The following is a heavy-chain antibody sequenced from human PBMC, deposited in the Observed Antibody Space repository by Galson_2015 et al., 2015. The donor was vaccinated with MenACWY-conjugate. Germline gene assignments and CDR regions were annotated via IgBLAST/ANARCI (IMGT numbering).Heavy chain of an antibody. J-gene: IGHJ4*02. D-gene: IGHD1-26*01. CDR2: ISGYNGET. CDR3: GRGPTLALWGTIDY. V-gene: IGHV1-18*01. Sequence: SVKVSCKASGYTFTSYGLTWVRQAPGQGLEWMGWISGYNGETRYPQKFQDRVTVTIDTPATTAYLEVRSLRSDDDTAIYYCGRGPTLALWGTIDYWGLGTLVTVSA. CDR1: GYTFTSYG.